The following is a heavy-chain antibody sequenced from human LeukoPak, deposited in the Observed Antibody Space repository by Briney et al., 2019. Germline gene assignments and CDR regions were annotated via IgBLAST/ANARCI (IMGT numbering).Heavy chain of an antibody. Sequence: GGSLRLSCAASGFTFSSYAMSWVRQAPRKGLEWVSAISGSGGSTYYADSVKGRFTISRDNSKNTLYLQMNSLRAEDTAVYYCAKPDIVVVPAATGAFDIWGQGTMVTVSS. CDR1: GFTFSSYA. J-gene: IGHJ3*02. CDR2: ISGSGGST. CDR3: AKPDIVVVPAATGAFDI. D-gene: IGHD2-2*01. V-gene: IGHV3-23*01.